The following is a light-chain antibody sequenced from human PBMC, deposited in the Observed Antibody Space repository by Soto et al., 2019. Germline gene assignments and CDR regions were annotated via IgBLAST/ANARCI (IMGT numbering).Light chain of an antibody. Sequence: DIPMTQSPSSLAASVGDRVTITCRASQGIRNYLVWYQQKPGKPPKPLIFSASTLQSGVPSRFSGSGSGTHFTLTISSPQPEDVATYYCQQAKTAPLTFGGGTRVEL. CDR2: SAS. J-gene: IGKJ4*01. CDR1: QGIRNY. V-gene: IGKV1-27*01. CDR3: QQAKTAPLT.